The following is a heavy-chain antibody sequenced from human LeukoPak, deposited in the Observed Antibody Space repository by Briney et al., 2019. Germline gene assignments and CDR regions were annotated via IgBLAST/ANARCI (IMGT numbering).Heavy chain of an antibody. Sequence: GASVKVSCKTSGYSFILYGISWVRQAPGQGPEWMGWISTSTGDTKYTQKFQGRVTLTTDTSTSTAYMELSSLRSDDTAVYYCARDDNYGISVNVDYWGQGTLVTVSS. D-gene: IGHD4-11*01. CDR2: ISTSTGDT. CDR1: GYSFILYG. V-gene: IGHV1-18*01. J-gene: IGHJ4*02. CDR3: ARDDNYGISVNVDY.